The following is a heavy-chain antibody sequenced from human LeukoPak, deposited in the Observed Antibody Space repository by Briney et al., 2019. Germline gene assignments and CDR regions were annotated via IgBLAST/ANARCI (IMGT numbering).Heavy chain of an antibody. CDR1: GYTFTGHY. Sequence: ASVKVSCKASGYTFTGHYMHWVRQAPGQGLEWMGWINPNSGGTNYAQKFQGRVTMTRDTSISTAYMELSRLRSDDTAVYYCARNLYSEWYSSGWTTGAIDYWGQGTLVTVSS. V-gene: IGHV1-2*02. D-gene: IGHD6-19*01. J-gene: IGHJ4*02. CDR2: INPNSGGT. CDR3: ARNLYSEWYSSGWTTGAIDY.